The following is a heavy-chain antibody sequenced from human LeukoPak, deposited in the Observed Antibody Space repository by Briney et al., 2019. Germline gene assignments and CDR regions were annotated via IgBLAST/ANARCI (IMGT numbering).Heavy chain of an antibody. V-gene: IGHV4-39*07. CDR3: ARGRGSSWSDFDP. J-gene: IGHJ5*02. D-gene: IGHD6-13*01. CDR2: IYYSGST. CDR1: GDSISSSSYY. Sequence: PSETLSLTCTVSGDSISSSSYYWGWIRQPPGKGLEWIGSIYYSGSTYYNPSLKSRVTISVDTSKNQFSLKLSSVTPEDTAVYYCARGRGSSWSDFDPWGQGTLVTVSS.